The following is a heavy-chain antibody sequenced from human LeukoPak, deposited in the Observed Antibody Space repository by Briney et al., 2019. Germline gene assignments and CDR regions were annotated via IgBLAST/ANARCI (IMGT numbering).Heavy chain of an antibody. CDR1: GDSISNSGYY. CDR2: LYYSRGT. J-gene: IGHJ4*02. CDR3: ARQSGDQSSAWYFDA. V-gene: IGHV4-39*01. Sequence: PSETLSLTCTVSGDSISNSGYYWGWIRQSPGKGLEWIGSLYYSRGTYYNPSLKSRVTVSVDTSKNQFSLRLSSVTAADTAIYYCARQSGDQSSAWYFDAWGQGTLVTVSS. D-gene: IGHD6-19*01.